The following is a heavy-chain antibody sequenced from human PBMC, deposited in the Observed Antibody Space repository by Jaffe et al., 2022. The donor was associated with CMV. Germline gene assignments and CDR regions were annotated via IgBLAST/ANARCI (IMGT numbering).Heavy chain of an antibody. D-gene: IGHD4-4*01. CDR2: IIPIFGTA. CDR3: ARNPPIMTTVTTWKGDNWFDP. CDR1: GGTFSSYA. J-gene: IGHJ5*02. V-gene: IGHV1-69*01. Sequence: QVQLVQSGAEVKKPGSSVKVSCKASGGTFSSYAISWVRQAPGQGLEWMGGIIPIFGTANYAQKFQGRVTITADESTSTAYMELSSLRSEDTAVYYCARNPPIMTTVTTWKGDNWFDPWGQGTLVTVSS.